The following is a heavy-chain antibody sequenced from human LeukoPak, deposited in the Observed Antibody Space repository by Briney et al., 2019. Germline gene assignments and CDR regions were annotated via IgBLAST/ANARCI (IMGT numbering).Heavy chain of an antibody. Sequence: GGSLRLSCAASGFTFSSYWMHWVRQAPGKGLVSVSRINSDGSSTSYADSVKGRFTISRDNAKNTLYLQMNSLRAEDTAVYYCARDSYRSGDVWGQGTTVTVSS. V-gene: IGHV3-74*01. D-gene: IGHD1-14*01. CDR3: ARDSYRSGDV. J-gene: IGHJ6*02. CDR2: INSDGSST. CDR1: GFTFSSYW.